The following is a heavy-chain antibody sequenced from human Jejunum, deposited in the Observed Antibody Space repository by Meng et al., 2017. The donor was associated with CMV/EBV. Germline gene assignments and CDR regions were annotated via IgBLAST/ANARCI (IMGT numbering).Heavy chain of an antibody. J-gene: IGHJ6*02. CDR3: VRLSGEGYSLDNYGMDV. CDR2: IYPDDSDT. D-gene: IGHD1-1*01. Sequence: FSTYWIGWVRQMPGKGLESMGIIYPDDSDTRYSPSFQGQVTISADKSISTAYLQWTSLKASDTAMYYCVRLSGEGYSLDNYGMDVWGQGTTVNVSS. V-gene: IGHV5-51*01. CDR1: FSTYW.